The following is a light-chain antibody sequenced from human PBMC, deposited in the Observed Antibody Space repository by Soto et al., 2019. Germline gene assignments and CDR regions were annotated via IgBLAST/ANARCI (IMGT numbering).Light chain of an antibody. CDR2: GAS. J-gene: IGKJ1*01. CDR3: QQRSNWPRT. Sequence: EILLTQSPAALSLSLGEISTLSCRASRSVSTSLAWYQQKPGQAPRLLLYGASHGATGIPARFSGTGSGTDFTLTISSLEPEDLAVYYCQQRSNWPRTFGQGTKVDIK. V-gene: IGKV3-11*01. CDR1: RSVSTS.